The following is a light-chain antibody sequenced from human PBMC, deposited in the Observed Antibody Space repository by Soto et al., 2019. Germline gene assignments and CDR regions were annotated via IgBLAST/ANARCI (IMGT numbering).Light chain of an antibody. CDR1: QDISTL. Sequence: DIQMTQSPSSVSASIGDTVTITCRASQDISTLLAWYQQKPGKAPKLLIYGASTLESGVPSRFGGRGSGTDFTLTISSLQPEDFATYFCQQADSFPLTFGGGTKVEMK. CDR3: QQADSFPLT. CDR2: GAS. V-gene: IGKV1D-12*01. J-gene: IGKJ4*01.